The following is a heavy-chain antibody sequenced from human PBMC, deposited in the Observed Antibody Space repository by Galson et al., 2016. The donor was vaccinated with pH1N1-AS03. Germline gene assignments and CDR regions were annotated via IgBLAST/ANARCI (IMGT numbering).Heavy chain of an antibody. D-gene: IGHD4-23*01. CDR2: ITPIVGTP. CDR1: GGPFSACA. Sequence: SVKVSCKASGGPFSACAMSWVRQAPGQGLEWMGTITPIVGTPDYAQKFQGRLTISADRSTSTAYMDLSSLTSDDTAIYFCARGGMDVVTGVRPDVFDLGGQATLRIVSS. J-gene: IGHJ3*01. V-gene: IGHV1-69*04. CDR3: ARGGMDVVTGVRPDVFDL.